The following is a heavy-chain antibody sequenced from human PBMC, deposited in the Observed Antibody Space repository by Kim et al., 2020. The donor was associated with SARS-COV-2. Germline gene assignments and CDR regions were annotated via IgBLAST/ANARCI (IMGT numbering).Heavy chain of an antibody. CDR3: VKAGAASGSLVDY. Sequence: DSLKRRFTISRERCKNTLYVQTSSLRAEDTAGYYCVKAGAASGSLVDYWGQGTLVTVSS. V-gene: IGHV3-64*05. J-gene: IGHJ4*02. D-gene: IGHD6-13*01.